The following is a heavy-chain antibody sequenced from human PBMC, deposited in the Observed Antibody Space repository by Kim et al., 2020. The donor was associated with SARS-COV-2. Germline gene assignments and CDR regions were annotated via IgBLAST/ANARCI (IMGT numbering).Heavy chain of an antibody. CDR3: ARVFNGYGDLSHDLTFDY. CDR1: GYTFTSYG. CDR2: ISAYNGNT. D-gene: IGHD5-18*01. V-gene: IGHV1-18*01. Sequence: ASVKVSCKASGYTFTSYGISWVRQAPGQGLEWMGWISAYNGNTNYAQKLQGRVTMTTDTSTSTAYMELRSLRSDDTAVYYCARVFNGYGDLSHDLTFDYWGQGTLVTVSS. J-gene: IGHJ4*02.